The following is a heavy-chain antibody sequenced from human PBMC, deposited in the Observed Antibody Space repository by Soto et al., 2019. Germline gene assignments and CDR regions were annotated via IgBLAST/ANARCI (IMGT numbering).Heavy chain of an antibody. CDR1: GFTFNTYG. Sequence: GGSLRLCCISSGFTFNTYGMFWARQAPGTGLEWVAGIWYDGSYRYYVDSVKGRFTVSRDNSKNTVYLEMNNLRAEDTAVYYCARISGSGHLGWFDPWGQGTLVTVSS. D-gene: IGHD3-10*01. CDR3: ARISGSGHLGWFDP. V-gene: IGHV3-33*01. J-gene: IGHJ5*02. CDR2: IWYDGSYR.